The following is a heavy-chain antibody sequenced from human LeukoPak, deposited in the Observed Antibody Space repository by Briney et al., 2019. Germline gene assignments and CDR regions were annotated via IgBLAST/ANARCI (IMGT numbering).Heavy chain of an antibody. CDR2: IYTSGST. CDR1: GGSISIYY. Sequence: SETLSLTCTVSGGSISIYYWNWIRQPAGKRLEWIGRIYTSGSTNYNPSLKSRITMSVDTSKNQFSLNLSSVTAADTAVYYCARDNSVRDEALWFNPWGQGTLVTVSS. V-gene: IGHV4-4*07. J-gene: IGHJ5*02. D-gene: IGHD5-24*01. CDR3: ARDNSVRDEALWFNP.